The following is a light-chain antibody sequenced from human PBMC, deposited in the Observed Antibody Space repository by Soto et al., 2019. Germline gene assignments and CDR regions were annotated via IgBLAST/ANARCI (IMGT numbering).Light chain of an antibody. Sequence: EIVMTQSPATLSVSPGGRATLSCRASQSISDTLAWYQQTPGQAPRLLIYESSNRATGIAARFSGSGSGTDFTLTISSLEPEDFAVYYCQQRSKWPQTFGQGTKVDIK. CDR3: QQRSKWPQT. CDR2: ESS. V-gene: IGKV3-11*01. CDR1: QSISDT. J-gene: IGKJ1*01.